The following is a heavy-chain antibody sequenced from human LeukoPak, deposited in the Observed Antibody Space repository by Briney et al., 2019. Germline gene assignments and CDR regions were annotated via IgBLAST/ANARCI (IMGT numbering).Heavy chain of an antibody. CDR2: IHHSGST. Sequence: SETLSLTCAVYGGSFSGYYWSWLRQPPGKGLEWIGEIHHSGSTNYNPSLKSRVTISVDTSKNQFSLKLSSVTVADRAVYCCARGIADYWGEGTLVTVSS. J-gene: IGHJ4*02. CDR3: ARGIADY. D-gene: IGHD2-21*01. CDR1: GGSFSGYY. V-gene: IGHV4-34*01.